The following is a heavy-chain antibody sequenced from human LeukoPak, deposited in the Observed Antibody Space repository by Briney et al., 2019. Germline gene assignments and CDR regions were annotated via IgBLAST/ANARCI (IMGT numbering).Heavy chain of an antibody. J-gene: IGHJ4*02. CDR2: INHSGST. D-gene: IGHD1-7*01. Sequence: SETLSLTCAVYGGSFSGYYWSWIRQPPGKGLEWIGEINHSGSTNYNPSLKSRVTISVDTSKNQFSLKLSSVTAADTAVYYCAGRNNWNYESRVDYWGQGTLVTVSS. V-gene: IGHV4-34*01. CDR3: AGRNNWNYESRVDY. CDR1: GGSFSGYY.